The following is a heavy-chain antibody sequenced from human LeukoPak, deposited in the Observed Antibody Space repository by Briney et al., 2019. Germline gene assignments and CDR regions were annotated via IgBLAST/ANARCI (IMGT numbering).Heavy chain of an antibody. V-gene: IGHV3-23*01. CDR3: AKGQWFFDP. J-gene: IGHJ5*02. CDR2: ISGSGSTT. D-gene: IGHD2-8*01. CDR1: QSTFSNYA. Sequence: GGSLRLSCAAPQSTFSNYAMSWVRQAPGKGLEWVSVISGSGSTTYYADPVKGRFTVSRDNSKNTLYLQMNSLRADDTAVYYCAKGQWFFDPWGQGTLVTVSS.